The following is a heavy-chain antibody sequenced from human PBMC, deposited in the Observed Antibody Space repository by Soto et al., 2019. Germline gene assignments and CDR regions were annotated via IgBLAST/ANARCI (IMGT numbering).Heavy chain of an antibody. CDR1: GGSISSSNW. V-gene: IGHV4-4*02. D-gene: IGHD6-19*01. J-gene: IGHJ5*02. Sequence: SETLSLTCAVSGGSISSSNWWSWVRQPPGKGLEWIGEIYHSGSTNYNPSLKSRVTISVDKSKNQSSLKLSSVTAADTAVYYCARLTFIAVAGTVWFDPWGQGPLVTVSS. CDR3: ARLTFIAVAGTVWFDP. CDR2: IYHSGST.